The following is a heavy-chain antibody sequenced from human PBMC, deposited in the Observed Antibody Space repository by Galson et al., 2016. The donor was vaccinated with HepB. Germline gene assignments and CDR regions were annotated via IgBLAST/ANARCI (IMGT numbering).Heavy chain of an antibody. D-gene: IGHD2-15*01. V-gene: IGHV5-51*01. J-gene: IGHJ4*02. CDR3: VRQVVGAANFEY. CDR1: RDLLRNYW. CDR2: IYPRDSDT. Sequence: QSGAEVKKPGESLKISCAGSRDLLRNYWIGWVRQQPGKGLEWMGIIYPRDSDTRYSPSFQGQITISADDSINTAYLQWSSLKVLDTAIYYCVRQVVGAANFEYWGQGTLVTVSS.